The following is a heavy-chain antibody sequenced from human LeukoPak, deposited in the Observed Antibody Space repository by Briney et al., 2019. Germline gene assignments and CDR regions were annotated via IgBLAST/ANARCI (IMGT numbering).Heavy chain of an antibody. Sequence: SETLSLTCTVSGGSISSSSYYWGWIRQPPGKGLEWIGSIYYSGSTYYNPSLKSRVTISVDTSKNQFSLKLSSVTAADTAVYYCARRSGITMIVVVQEDAFDIWGQGTMVTVSS. CDR3: ARRSGITMIVVVQEDAFDI. D-gene: IGHD3-22*01. CDR1: GGSISSSSYY. CDR2: IYYSGST. V-gene: IGHV4-39*01. J-gene: IGHJ3*02.